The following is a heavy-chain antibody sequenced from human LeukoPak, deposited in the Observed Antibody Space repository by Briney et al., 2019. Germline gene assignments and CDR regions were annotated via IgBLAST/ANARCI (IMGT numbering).Heavy chain of an antibody. CDR3: LAGGGD. V-gene: IGHV3-7*01. J-gene: IGHJ4*02. CDR1: GFNYRAYW. Sequence: PGGSLRLSCTTSGFNYRAYWMGWVRQAPGKVLEWVANIKPDGSETYYVDSVKGRFTVTRDNAQSSLHLQMDSLRGEDTAVYYCLAGGGDWGQGTLVTVSS. CDR2: IKPDGSET. D-gene: IGHD3-10*01.